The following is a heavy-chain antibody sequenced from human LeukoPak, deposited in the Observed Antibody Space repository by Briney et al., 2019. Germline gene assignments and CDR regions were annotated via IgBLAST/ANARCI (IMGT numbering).Heavy chain of an antibody. CDR3: ARHTEDSVGATNYMDV. Sequence: GESLKISCKGSGYSFTSYWIGWVRQMPGKGLEWMGIIYPGDSDTRYSPSFQGQVTISADKSISTAYLQWSSLKASDTAMYYCARHTEDSVGATNYMDVWGKGTTVTVSS. CDR1: GYSFTSYW. J-gene: IGHJ6*03. V-gene: IGHV5-51*01. D-gene: IGHD1-26*01. CDR2: IYPGDSDT.